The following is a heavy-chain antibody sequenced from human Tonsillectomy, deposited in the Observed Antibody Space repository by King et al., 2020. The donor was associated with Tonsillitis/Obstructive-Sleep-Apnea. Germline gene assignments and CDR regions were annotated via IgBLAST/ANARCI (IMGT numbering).Heavy chain of an antibody. CDR2: INHSGST. V-gene: IGHV4-34*01. Sequence: VQLPQWGAGLLKPSETLSLTCAVYGGSFSGYYWSWIRQPPGKGLEWIGEINHSGSTNYNPSLKSRVTISADTSKNQFSLKLSSVTAADTAVYYCAREGYYYYYYMDVWGKGTTVTVSS. CDR3: AREGYYYYYYMDV. CDR1: GGSFSGYY. J-gene: IGHJ6*03.